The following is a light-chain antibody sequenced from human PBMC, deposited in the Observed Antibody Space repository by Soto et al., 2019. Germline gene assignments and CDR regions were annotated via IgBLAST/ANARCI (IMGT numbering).Light chain of an antibody. CDR3: NSHTTSRSLV. CDR1: SXDVGAYNY. CDR2: EVN. V-gene: IGLV2-14*01. Sequence: QSVLTQPASVTGSPGQSITISCTGTSXDVGAYNYVSWYQQHPDKAPKLMVYEVNNRPSGVSDRFSGSKSGNTASLTISGLQAEDEADYYCNSHTTSRSLVFGGGTKFTVL. J-gene: IGLJ2*01.